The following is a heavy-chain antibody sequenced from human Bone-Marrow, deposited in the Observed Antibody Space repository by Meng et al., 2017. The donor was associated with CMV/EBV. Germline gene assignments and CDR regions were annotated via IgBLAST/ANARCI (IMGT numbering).Heavy chain of an antibody. Sequence: GGSLRLSCAASGFTVSSNYMSWVRQAPGKGLEWVSVIYSGGSTYYADSVRGRFTISRDNSKNTLYLQMNSLRAEDTAVYYCAKDVVVVTPGYLDYWGQGTLVTVSS. J-gene: IGHJ4*02. CDR2: IYSGGST. CDR1: GFTVSSNY. CDR3: AKDVVVVTPGYLDY. D-gene: IGHD3-22*01. V-gene: IGHV3-53*01.